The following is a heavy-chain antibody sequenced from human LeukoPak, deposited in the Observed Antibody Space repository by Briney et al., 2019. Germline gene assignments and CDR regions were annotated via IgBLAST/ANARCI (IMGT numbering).Heavy chain of an antibody. CDR3: ARRSGSGRNPFHI. V-gene: IGHV1-69*05. J-gene: IGHJ3*02. Sequence: ASVKVSCKASGGTFSSYAISWVRQAPGQGLEWMGRIIPIFGTANYAQKFQGRVTITRTTSISTVYMELRSLRYEDTAVYYCARRSGSGRNPFHIWGHGTFVTVSS. CDR2: IIPIFGTA. CDR1: GGTFSSYA. D-gene: IGHD3-10*01.